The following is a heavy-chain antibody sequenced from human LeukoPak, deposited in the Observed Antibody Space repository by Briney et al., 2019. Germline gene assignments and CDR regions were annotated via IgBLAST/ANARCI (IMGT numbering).Heavy chain of an antibody. J-gene: IGHJ4*02. D-gene: IGHD2-21*01. CDR1: GFTFSSYA. V-gene: IGHV3-30-3*01. Sequence: HPGGSLRLSCAASGFTFSSYAMHWVRQAPGKGLEWVAVISYDGSNKYYADSVKGRLTISRDNAKNSLSLEMNSLRAEDTAVYYCARRHCDGDCQIDYWGQGTLVTVSS. CDR3: ARRHCDGDCQIDY. CDR2: ISYDGSNK.